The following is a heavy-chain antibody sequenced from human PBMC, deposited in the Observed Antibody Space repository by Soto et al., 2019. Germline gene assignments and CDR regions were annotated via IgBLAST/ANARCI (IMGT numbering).Heavy chain of an antibody. D-gene: IGHD2-2*01. J-gene: IGHJ6*02. CDR1: SVYISSSSYY. CDR2: IYYSGST. CDR3: ARLRHSARSHQQYYYYYGMDV. Sequence: SETQSLTCTISSVYISSSSYYWGWIRQPPGKGLEWIGSIYYSGSTNYNTSLNSRVTISVDTSKNHFSLKLSSVTAADTVVFYCARLRHSARSHQQYYYYYGMDVWGQGTTVT. V-gene: IGHV4-39*01.